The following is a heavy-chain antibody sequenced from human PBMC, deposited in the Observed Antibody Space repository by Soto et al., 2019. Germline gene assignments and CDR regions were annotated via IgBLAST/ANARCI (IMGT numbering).Heavy chain of an antibody. V-gene: IGHV3-23*01. CDR3: PKDWQHDS. Sequence: EVQLLESGGGLVQPGGSLRLSCAASGFTFSNYAMTWVRQSPGKGLECVSTINNSGCNTHYEDSVKGRFSVSRDNSKNTLSLQMNSLSAEDTAVYYCPKDWQHDSWGQGTLVTVSS. CDR1: GFTFSNYA. CDR2: INNSGCNT. J-gene: IGHJ5*01. D-gene: IGHD6-13*01.